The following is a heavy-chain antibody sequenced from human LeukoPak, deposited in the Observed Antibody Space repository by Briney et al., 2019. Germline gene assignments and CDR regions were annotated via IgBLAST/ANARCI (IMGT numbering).Heavy chain of an antibody. Sequence: PSETLSLTCSVSGGSIRTYSSTCVTQSPGKGLEWIGSVVTTTTKYSPALRSRVAISVDTSKNQFSLRLESVTTADTAVYYCERDTRVGSGIDFWGQGALVTVSS. V-gene: IGHV4-4*07. CDR3: ERDTRVGSGIDF. J-gene: IGHJ4*02. D-gene: IGHD1-26*01. CDR1: GGSIRTYS. CDR2: VVTTTT.